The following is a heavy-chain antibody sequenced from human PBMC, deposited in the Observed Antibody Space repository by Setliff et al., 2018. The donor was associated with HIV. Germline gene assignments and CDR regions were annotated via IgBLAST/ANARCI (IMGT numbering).Heavy chain of an antibody. CDR2: IILNSGGT. Sequence: ASVKVSCKASGYTFTGYYMHWVRQAPGQGLEWMGWIILNSGGTDYAQRFQGRVTMSRDSSISTAYMELSRLRSDDTAVYYCARVDYYDSSGYWHFDYWGQGTLVTVSS. D-gene: IGHD3-22*01. J-gene: IGHJ4*02. V-gene: IGHV1-2*02. CDR3: ARVDYYDSSGYWHFDY. CDR1: GYTFTGYY.